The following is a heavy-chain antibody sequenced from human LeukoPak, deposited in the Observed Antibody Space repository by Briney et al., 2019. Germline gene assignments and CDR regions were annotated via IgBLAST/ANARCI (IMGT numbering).Heavy chain of an antibody. J-gene: IGHJ3*02. CDR1: DDSIRSSAYY. D-gene: IGHD3-10*01. Sequence: PSETLSLTCAVSDDSIRSSAYYWGWIRQPPGKGLEWIGSIYYSGSTYYNPSLKSRVTISIDTSKNQFSLKLSSVAAADTAVYYCASEPYGSGSFLGAFDIWGQGTMVTVSS. CDR2: IYYSGST. V-gene: IGHV4-39*01. CDR3: ASEPYGSGSFLGAFDI.